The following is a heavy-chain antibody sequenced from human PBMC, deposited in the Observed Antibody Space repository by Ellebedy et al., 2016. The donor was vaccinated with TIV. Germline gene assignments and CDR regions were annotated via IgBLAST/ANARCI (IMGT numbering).Heavy chain of an antibody. D-gene: IGHD2/OR15-2a*01. CDR2: IYHSGST. J-gene: IGHJ3*02. CDR3: ATFRNLDGFDI. Sequence: SETLSLTCAVSGYSISSGSYWGWIRQPPGKGLEWIGSIYHSGSTSYNPSLKMRVTISMDTSRNQFSLKLSSVTAADTALYYCATFRNLDGFDIWGQGKMVTVSS. CDR1: GYSISSGSY. V-gene: IGHV4-38-2*01.